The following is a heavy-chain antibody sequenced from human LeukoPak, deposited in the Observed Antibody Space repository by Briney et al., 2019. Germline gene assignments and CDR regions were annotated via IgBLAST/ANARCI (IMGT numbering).Heavy chain of an antibody. J-gene: IGHJ4*02. CDR3: ARAPGRTAAMNY. CDR2: IIPIFGTA. D-gene: IGHD2-2*01. Sequence: ASVKVSCKASGGTFSSYAISGVRQAPGQGLEWMGGIIPIFGTANYARKFQGRVTITADESTSTAYMELSSLRSEDTAVYYCARAPGRTAAMNYWGQGTLVTVSS. CDR1: GGTFSSYA. V-gene: IGHV1-69*13.